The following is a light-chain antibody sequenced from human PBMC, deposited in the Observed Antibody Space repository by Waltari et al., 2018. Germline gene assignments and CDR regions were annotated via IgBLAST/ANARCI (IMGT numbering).Light chain of an antibody. J-gene: IGKJ4*01. Sequence: DTVLTQSPGTLSLSPGERATLSCRASQSVASIALRWYQQKPGQAPNLLIYGASRRATGIPDRFSGSGSGTDFTLTISRLEPEDFAVYYCQHYDGLVVTFGGGTKVEI. CDR2: GAS. CDR1: QSVASIA. V-gene: IGKV3-20*01. CDR3: QHYDGLVVT.